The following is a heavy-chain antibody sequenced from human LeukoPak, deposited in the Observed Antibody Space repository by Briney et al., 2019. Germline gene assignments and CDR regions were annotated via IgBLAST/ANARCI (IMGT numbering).Heavy chain of an antibody. CDR3: AREGVRSGWYVGFDY. D-gene: IGHD6-19*01. Sequence: PSETLSLTCTVSGGSISSYYWSWIRQPPGKGLEWIGYIYYSGSTNYNPSLKSRVTISVDTSKNQFSLKLSSVTAADTAVYYCAREGVRSGWYVGFDYWGQGTLVTVSS. CDR2: IYYSGST. V-gene: IGHV4-59*01. CDR1: GGSISSYY. J-gene: IGHJ4*02.